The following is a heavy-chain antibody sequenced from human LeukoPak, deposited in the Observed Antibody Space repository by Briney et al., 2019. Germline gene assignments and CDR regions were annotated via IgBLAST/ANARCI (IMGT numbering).Heavy chain of an antibody. Sequence: PGGSLRLSCAASGSTFNSYSMNWVRQAPGKGLEWVSYISSSSNTIYYADSVKGRFTISRDDAKNSLYLQMNSLRAEDTAVYYCARSYCSGGTCYDYWGQGTLGTVSS. CDR1: GSTFNSYS. CDR2: ISSSSNTI. V-gene: IGHV3-48*01. J-gene: IGHJ4*02. D-gene: IGHD2-15*01. CDR3: ARSYCSGGTCYDY.